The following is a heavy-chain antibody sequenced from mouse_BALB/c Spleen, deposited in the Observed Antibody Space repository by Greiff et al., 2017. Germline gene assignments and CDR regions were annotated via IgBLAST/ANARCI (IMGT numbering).Heavy chain of an antibody. V-gene: IGHV1S137*01. J-gene: IGHJ2*01. CDR1: GYTFTDYA. Sequence: VQLVESGAELVRPGVSVKISCKGSGYTFTDYAMHWVKQSHAKSLEWIGVISTYYGDASYNQKFKGKATMTVDKSSSTAYMELARLTSEDSAIYYCARYYDGYFDYWGQGTTLTVSS. CDR2: ISTYYGDA. CDR3: ARYYDGYFDY. D-gene: IGHD2-3*01.